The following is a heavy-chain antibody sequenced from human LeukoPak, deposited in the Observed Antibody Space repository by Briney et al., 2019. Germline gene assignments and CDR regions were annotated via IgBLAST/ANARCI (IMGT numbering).Heavy chain of an antibody. CDR3: ARESRLGAVAGSFDY. Sequence: GGSLRLSCAASGFTFSSYWMHWVRQAPGKGLVWVSRINTDGSSTSYADSVKGRFTISRDNSKNTLYLQMNSLRAEDTAVYYCARESRLGAVAGSFDYWGQGTLVTVSS. CDR2: INTDGSST. V-gene: IGHV3-74*01. CDR1: GFTFSSYW. J-gene: IGHJ4*02. D-gene: IGHD6-19*01.